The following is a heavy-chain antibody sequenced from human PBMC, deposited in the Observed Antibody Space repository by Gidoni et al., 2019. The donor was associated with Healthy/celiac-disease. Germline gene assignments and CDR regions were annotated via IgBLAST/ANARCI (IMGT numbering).Heavy chain of an antibody. CDR2: ISGNSGSI. CDR1: GFTFADYA. CDR3: AKDKGGVVTYYFDY. J-gene: IGHJ4*02. Sequence: EVQLVESGGGLVQPGRSLRLSCAASGFTFADYALHWVRQAPGKDLEWVSGISGNSGSIGYADSVKGRFTISRDNAKNSLYLQMNSLRAEDTALYYCAKDKGGVVTYYFDYWGQGTLVTVSS. D-gene: IGHD2-15*01. V-gene: IGHV3-9*01.